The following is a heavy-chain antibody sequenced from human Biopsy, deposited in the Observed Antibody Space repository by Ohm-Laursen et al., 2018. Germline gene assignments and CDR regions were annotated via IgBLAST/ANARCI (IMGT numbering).Heavy chain of an antibody. V-gene: IGHV3-33*01. J-gene: IGHJ4*02. CDR1: GFDFSSYG. D-gene: IGHD2-2*01. CDR3: ARDVFCTTTSCYLFEY. CDR2: IWDNGSNK. Sequence: SLRLSCSASGFDFSSYGMHWVRQTPGKGLEWVALIWDNGSNKYYADSVNGRFTISRDNAKDTLYLEMNSLRAEDTAVYYCARDVFCTTTSCYLFEYWGQGTLVTVSS.